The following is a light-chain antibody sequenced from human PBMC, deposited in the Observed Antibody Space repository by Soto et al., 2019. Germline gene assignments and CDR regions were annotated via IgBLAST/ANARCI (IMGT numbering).Light chain of an antibody. V-gene: IGKV3-15*01. CDR1: QSVSNN. Sequence: EIVMTQSPATLSVSPGDKATLSCRASQSVSNNLAWYQQKPGQAPRLLISFASTRATGIPARFSGSGSGTEFTLTISSLQSEDFAVYCCQQYNKWPLTFGGGTKVETK. CDR2: FAS. CDR3: QQYNKWPLT. J-gene: IGKJ4*01.